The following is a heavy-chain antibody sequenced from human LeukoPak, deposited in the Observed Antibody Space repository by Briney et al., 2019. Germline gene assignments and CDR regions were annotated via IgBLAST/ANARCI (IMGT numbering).Heavy chain of an antibody. V-gene: IGHV3-30*03. CDR1: GFTFSSYG. D-gene: IGHD4-23*01. Sequence: GGSLRLPCADSGFTFSSYGMHWVRQAPGKGLEWLVLISDDGGKKYYADSVKGRFTISRDNSKNTLYLQMNSLRAEDTALYYCARDGDTVLTRGYYYYMDVWGKGTTVTVSS. J-gene: IGHJ6*03. CDR3: ARDGDTVLTRGYYYYMDV. CDR2: ISDDGGKK.